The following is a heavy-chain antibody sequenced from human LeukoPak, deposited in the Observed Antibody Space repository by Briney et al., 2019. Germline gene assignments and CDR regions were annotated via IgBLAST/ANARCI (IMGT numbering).Heavy chain of an antibody. CDR1: GFTFSSYS. Sequence: GGSLRLSCAASGFTFSSYSMSWVRQAPGKGLEWVANIKQDGSEKYYVDSVKGRFTISRDNAKNSLYLQMNSLRAEDTAVYYCARELVGARSLDYWGQGTLVTVSS. CDR2: IKQDGSEK. CDR3: ARELVGARSLDY. D-gene: IGHD1-26*01. J-gene: IGHJ4*02. V-gene: IGHV3-7*01.